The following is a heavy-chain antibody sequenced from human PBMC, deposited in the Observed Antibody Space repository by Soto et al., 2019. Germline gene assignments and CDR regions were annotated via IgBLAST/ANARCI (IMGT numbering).Heavy chain of an antibody. CDR1: GGSISSYY. CDR2: IYYSGST. J-gene: IGHJ5*02. D-gene: IGHD4-4*01. Sequence: PSETLSLTCTVSGGSISSYYWSWIRQPPGKGLEWIGYIYYSGSTNYNPSLKSRVTISVDTSKNQFSLKLSSVTAADTAVYYCARYSNSPYNWFDPWGQGTLVTVSS. CDR3: ARYSNSPYNWFDP. V-gene: IGHV4-59*01.